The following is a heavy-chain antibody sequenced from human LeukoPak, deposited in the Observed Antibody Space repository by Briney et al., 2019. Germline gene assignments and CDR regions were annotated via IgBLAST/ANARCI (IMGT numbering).Heavy chain of an antibody. CDR1: GDSVSSNSVG. D-gene: IGHD6-13*01. J-gene: IGHJ3*02. Sequence: SQTLSLTCAISGDSVSSNSVGWNWIRQSPSRGLEWLGRTFYRSKWYNNYAVSVKSRIIINPDTSKNQFSLQLNSVTPEDTAVYYCARESLAAAGLGASSDAFDIWGQGTMVTVSS. CDR3: ARESLAAAGLGASSDAFDI. V-gene: IGHV6-1*01. CDR2: TFYRSKWYN.